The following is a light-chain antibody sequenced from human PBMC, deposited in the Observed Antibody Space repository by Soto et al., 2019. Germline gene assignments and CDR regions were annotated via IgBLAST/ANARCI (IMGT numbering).Light chain of an antibody. CDR2: DAS. CDR1: QSVSSSS. V-gene: IGKV3-20*01. J-gene: IGKJ1*01. Sequence: EIVLTQSPGTLSLSPGERATLNCRASQSVSSSSLAWYQQKRGQAPRLLIHDASSRATGIPDRFSGSGSGTDFTLTISRLEPEDFAVYYCQQYGGSPRTFGQGTKVDIK. CDR3: QQYGGSPRT.